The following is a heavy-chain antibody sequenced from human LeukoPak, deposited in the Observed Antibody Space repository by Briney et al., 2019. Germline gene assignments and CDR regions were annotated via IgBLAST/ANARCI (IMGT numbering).Heavy chain of an antibody. CDR2: IYYSGST. J-gene: IGHJ5*02. CDR3: ARSNENWFDP. Sequence: PSETLSLTCTVSGGSISSYYWSWIRQPPGKGLEWIGYIYYSGSTNYNPSLKSRVTISVDTSKNQFSLKLSSVTAADTAVYYCARSNENWFDPWGQGTLVTVSS. V-gene: IGHV4-59*01. CDR1: GGSISSYY.